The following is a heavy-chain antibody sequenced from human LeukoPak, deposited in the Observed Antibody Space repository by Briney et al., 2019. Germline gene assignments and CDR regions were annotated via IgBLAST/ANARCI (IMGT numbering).Heavy chain of an antibody. V-gene: IGHV3-21*01. CDR3: ARGPRHFDY. CDR2: ISSSSSYI. J-gene: IGHJ4*02. CDR1: GFTFSRYS. Sequence: GGSLRLSCAASGFTFSRYSMNWVRQAPGKGLEWVSSISSSSSYIYYADSVKDRFAISRDNAKNSLSLQMNSLRAKDTAVYYCARGPRHFDYWGQGTLVTVSS.